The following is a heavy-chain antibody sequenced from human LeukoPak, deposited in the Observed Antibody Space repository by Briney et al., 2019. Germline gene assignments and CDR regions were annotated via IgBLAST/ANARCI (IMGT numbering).Heavy chain of an antibody. J-gene: IGHJ4*02. V-gene: IGHV4-59*08. CDR2: IYYTGGT. D-gene: IGHD6-19*01. CDR3: AKYGGSGWVIDY. CDR1: GASISSNY. Sequence: SETLSLTCTVSGASISSNYWTWIRQPPGKGLEYIGYIYYTGGTNYNPSLKSRVTISVDTSKNQFSLKLSSVTAAYTAVYFCAKYGGSGWVIDYWGQGTLVTVSS.